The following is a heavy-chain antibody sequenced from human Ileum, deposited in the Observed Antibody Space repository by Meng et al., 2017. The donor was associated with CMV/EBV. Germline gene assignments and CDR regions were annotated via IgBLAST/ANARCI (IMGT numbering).Heavy chain of an antibody. V-gene: IGHV3-74*03. CDR2: INTDGSTT. Sequence: GESLKISCAASGFTFSSYSMNWVRQAPGKGLVWVSLINTDGSTTKYADSVKGRFTISRDNAKNTLYLQMNSLRVEDSAVYYCARSWSTYYPFDYWVQGTLVTVSS. J-gene: IGHJ4*01. CDR3: ARSWSTYYPFDY. CDR1: GFTFSSYS. D-gene: IGHD3-3*01.